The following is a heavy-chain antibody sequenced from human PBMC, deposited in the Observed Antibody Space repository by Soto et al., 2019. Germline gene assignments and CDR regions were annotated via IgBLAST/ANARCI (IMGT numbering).Heavy chain of an antibody. CDR3: ARGLGGRGYYYYGLDV. D-gene: IGHD2-15*01. CDR2: LWYDGSNK. CDR1: GFTFSSYG. J-gene: IGHJ6*02. Sequence: GGSLRLSCVASGFTFSSYGMHWVRQAPGKGMKWVALLWYDGSNKFYADSVKGRFTISRGNSKSTLYLQMNGLRGEGTAVYYCARGLGGRGYYYYGLDVWGQGTTVIVSS. V-gene: IGHV3-33*01.